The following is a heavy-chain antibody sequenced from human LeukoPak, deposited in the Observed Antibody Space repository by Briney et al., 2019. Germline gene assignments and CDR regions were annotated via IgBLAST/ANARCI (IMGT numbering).Heavy chain of an antibody. CDR1: GGSISSSSYY. J-gene: IGHJ5*02. V-gene: IGHV4-39*07. Sequence: PSETLSLTCTVSGGSISSSSYYWGWIRQPPGKGLEWIGSIYYSGSTYYNPSLKSRVTISVDTSKNQFSLKLSSVTAADTAVYYCAKSAPGIAVLALYPWGQGTLVTVSS. D-gene: IGHD6-19*01. CDR2: IYYSGST. CDR3: AKSAPGIAVLALYP.